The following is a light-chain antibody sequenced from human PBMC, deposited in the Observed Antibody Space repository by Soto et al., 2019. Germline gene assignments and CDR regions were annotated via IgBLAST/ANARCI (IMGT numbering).Light chain of an antibody. CDR3: CSYAGSSTFYV. J-gene: IGLJ1*01. CDR1: SSDSGSYNL. V-gene: IGLV2-23*02. Sequence: QSVLTQPASVSGSPGPSITISCPGTSSDSGSYNLVSWYQQHPGKAPKLMIYEVSKRPSGVSNRFSGSKSGNTASLTISGLQAEDEADYYCCSYAGSSTFYVFGTGTKVTVL. CDR2: EVS.